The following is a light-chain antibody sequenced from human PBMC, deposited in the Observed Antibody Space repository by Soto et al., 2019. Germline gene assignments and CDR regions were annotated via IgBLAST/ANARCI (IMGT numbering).Light chain of an antibody. CDR1: QSVLNY. Sequence: EIVLTQSPATLSSSPGERATLSCRASQSVLNYLAWYQQKPGQDPRLLIYDESNSATGIPARFSVSGSETDFTLTIIRLEPEDFAVYYCQQRSSWPLTVGGVTKVEIK. J-gene: IGKJ4*01. CDR3: QQRSSWPLT. V-gene: IGKV3-11*01. CDR2: DES.